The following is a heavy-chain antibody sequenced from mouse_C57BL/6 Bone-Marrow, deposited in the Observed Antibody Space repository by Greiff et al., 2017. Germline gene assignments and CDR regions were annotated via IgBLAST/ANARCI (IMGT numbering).Heavy chain of an antibody. CDR3: ARGRFAY. CDR2: INPSTGGT. J-gene: IGHJ3*01. V-gene: IGHV1-42*01. CDR1: GYSFTGYY. Sequence: VQLKQSGPELVKPGASVKISCKASGYSFTGYYMNWVKQSPEKSLEWIGEINPSTGGTTYNQKFKAKATLTVDQSSSTAYMQLKSLTSEDSAVYYCARGRFAYWGQGTLVTVSA.